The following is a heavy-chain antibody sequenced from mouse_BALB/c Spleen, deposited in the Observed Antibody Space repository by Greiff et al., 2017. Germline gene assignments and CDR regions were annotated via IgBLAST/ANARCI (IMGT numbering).Heavy chain of an antibody. CDR1: GFSLSTSGMG. Sequence: QVTLKESGPGILQPSQTLSLTCSFSGFSLSTSGMGVSWIRQPSGKGLEWLAHIYWDDDKRYNPSLKSRLTISKDTSRNQVFLKITSVDTADTATYYCARRAWAYYDYDGFDYWGQGTTLTVSS. D-gene: IGHD2-4*01. CDR2: IYWDDDK. V-gene: IGHV8-12*01. J-gene: IGHJ2*01. CDR3: ARRAWAYYDYDGFDY.